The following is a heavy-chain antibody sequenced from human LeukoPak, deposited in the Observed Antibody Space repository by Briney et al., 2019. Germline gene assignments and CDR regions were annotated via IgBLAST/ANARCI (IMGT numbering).Heavy chain of an antibody. CDR2: ISSVSSSI. D-gene: IGHD5-24*01. Sequence: GGSLRLSCAASGFTFSSYEMNWVRQAPGKGLEWVSYISSVSSSIYYADSVKGRFTISRDSDKSSLYLQMNSLRAEDTAVYYCARDLSGDGHVKFDCWGQGTLVTVSP. CDR1: GFTFSSYE. CDR3: ARDLSGDGHVKFDC. V-gene: IGHV3-21*05. J-gene: IGHJ4*02.